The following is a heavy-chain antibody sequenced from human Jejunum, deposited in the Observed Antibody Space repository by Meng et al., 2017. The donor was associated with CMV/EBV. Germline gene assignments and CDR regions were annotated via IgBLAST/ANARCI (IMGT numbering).Heavy chain of an antibody. D-gene: IGHD2-15*01. V-gene: IGHV4-59*01. CDR1: GGSISGYY. CDR2: IYYTGGT. Sequence: LPCTVSGGSISGYYWSWIRQPPGKGLEWVGYIYYTGGTNYNPSLESRATISLDRTKSQFSLKLTSVTPADTAVYYCARVRGGFDPWGQGILVTVSS. J-gene: IGHJ5*02. CDR3: ARVRGGFDP.